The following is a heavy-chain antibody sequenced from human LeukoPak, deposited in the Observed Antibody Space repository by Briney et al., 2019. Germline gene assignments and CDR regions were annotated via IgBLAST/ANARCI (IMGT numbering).Heavy chain of an antibody. D-gene: IGHD1-26*01. CDR3: AKGVGVFDI. Sequence: GGSLRLSCAASGFTFSNHVMGWVRQPPGKGPEWVSGIGGSGTVSDSPYHADSVKGRFSISRDNSKNTLYLQMNSLRAEDTAVYYCAKGVGVFDIWGQGTMVTVSS. CDR1: GFTFSNHV. V-gene: IGHV3-23*01. J-gene: IGHJ3*02. CDR2: IGGSGTVSDSP.